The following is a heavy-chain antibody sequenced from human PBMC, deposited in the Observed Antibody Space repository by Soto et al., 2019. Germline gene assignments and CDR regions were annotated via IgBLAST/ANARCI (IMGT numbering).Heavy chain of an antibody. CDR3: AKDGSYCSSTSCYWKYYFDY. CDR1: GFTFSSYA. J-gene: IGHJ4*02. CDR2: ISGSGGST. Sequence: GGSLRLSCAASGFTFSSYAMSWVRQAPGKGLEWVSAISGSGGSTYYADSVKGRFTISRDNSKNTLYLQMNSLRAEDTAVYYCAKDGSYCSSTSCYWKYYFDYWGQGTLVTVSS. V-gene: IGHV3-23*01. D-gene: IGHD2-2*01.